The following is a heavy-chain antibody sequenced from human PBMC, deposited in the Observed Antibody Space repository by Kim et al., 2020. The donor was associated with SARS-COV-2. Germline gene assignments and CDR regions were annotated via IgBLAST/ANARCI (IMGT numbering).Heavy chain of an antibody. CDR2: IYHSGST. CDR3: ARDGGQLWLLYYFDY. D-gene: IGHD5-18*01. J-gene: IGHJ4*02. Sequence: SETLSLTCTVSGYSISSGYYWGWSRQPPGKGLEWIGSIYHSGSTYYNPSLKSRVTISVDTSKNQFSLKLSSVTAADTAVYYCARDGGQLWLLYYFDYWGQGTLVTVSS. CDR1: GYSISSGYY. V-gene: IGHV4-38-2*02.